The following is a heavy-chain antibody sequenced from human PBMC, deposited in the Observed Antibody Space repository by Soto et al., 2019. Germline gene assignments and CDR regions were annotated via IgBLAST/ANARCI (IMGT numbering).Heavy chain of an antibody. CDR2: IIPIFGTA. CDR3: ARDGAYCGGDCYSRRDDAFDI. V-gene: IGHV1-69*12. Sequence: QVQLVQSGAEVKKPGSSVKVSCKASGGTFSSYAISWVRQAPGQGLEWMGGIIPIFGTANYAQKFQGRVTLTADESTSTAYMELSSLRSEDTAVYYCARDGAYCGGDCYSRRDDAFDIWGQGTMVTVSS. J-gene: IGHJ3*02. CDR1: GGTFSSYA. D-gene: IGHD2-21*02.